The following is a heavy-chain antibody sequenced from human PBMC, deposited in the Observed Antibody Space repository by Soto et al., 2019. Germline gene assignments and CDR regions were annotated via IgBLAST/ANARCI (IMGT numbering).Heavy chain of an antibody. J-gene: IGHJ3*02. CDR2: TIPVFNTA. V-gene: IGHV1-69*06. D-gene: IGHD3-10*01. CDR1: GGTLSDHG. Sequence: QVQLEQSGAEVKKPGSSVKVSCKASGGTLSDHGVAWLRQAPGQGLEWMGGTIPVFNTAKYAQKFQGRVTVTADKFTNIAYMELSSLRSEDTDFYFCTRGVYGSGNYYTGPSAFDMWGQGTMVIVSS. CDR3: TRGVYGSGNYYTGPSAFDM.